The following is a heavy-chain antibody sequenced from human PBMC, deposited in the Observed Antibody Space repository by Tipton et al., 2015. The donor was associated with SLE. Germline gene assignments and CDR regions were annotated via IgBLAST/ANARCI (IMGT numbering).Heavy chain of an antibody. J-gene: IGHJ4*02. CDR3: ARRQYSSSWYGGFDY. V-gene: IGHV4-34*01. D-gene: IGHD6-13*01. Sequence: GLVKPSETLSLTCAVYGGSFSGHYWTWIRQPPGKGLEWIGEINHSGKTNYNPSLKSRLTISVDTSKNPFSLKLSSVTAADTAVYYCARRQYSSSWYGGFDYWGQGTLVTVSS. CDR2: INHSGKT. CDR1: GGSFSGHY.